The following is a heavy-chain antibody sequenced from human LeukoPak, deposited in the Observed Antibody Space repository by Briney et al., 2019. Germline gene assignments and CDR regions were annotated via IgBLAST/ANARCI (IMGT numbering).Heavy chain of an antibody. CDR1: GYTFTSHY. V-gene: IGHV1-46*01. D-gene: IGHD6-6*01. CDR2: INPSAGST. J-gene: IGHJ6*03. CDR3: ARDRWGSSESFYYYYYMDV. Sequence: ASVKVSCKASGYTFTSHYMHWVRQAPGQGLEWMGIINPSAGSTNYAQRFQGRVTMTRDMSTSTVYMELSGLRSEDTAVYYCARDRWGSSESFYYYYYMDVWGKGTTVTVSS.